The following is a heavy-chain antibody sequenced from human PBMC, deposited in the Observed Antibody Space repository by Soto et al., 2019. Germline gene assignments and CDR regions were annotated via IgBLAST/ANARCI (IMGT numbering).Heavy chain of an antibody. D-gene: IGHD2-15*01. Sequence: QISLKESGPTLVKPTQTLTLTCTVSVFSINTDGVGVGWIRQPPGKAPEWLALIFWDDDKRYSPSLKNRLTITKDTSKTQVVLIMTNMDPEDTATFYCAHSQRRSRCSGGNCYHFDYWGQGTPVTVSS. CDR2: IFWDDDK. J-gene: IGHJ4*02. CDR3: AHSQRRSRCSGGNCYHFDY. V-gene: IGHV2-5*02. CDR1: VFSINTDGVG.